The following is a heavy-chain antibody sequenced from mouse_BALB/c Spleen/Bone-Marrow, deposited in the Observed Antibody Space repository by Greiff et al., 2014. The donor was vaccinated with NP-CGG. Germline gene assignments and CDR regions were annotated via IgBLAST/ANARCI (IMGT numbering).Heavy chain of an antibody. Sequence: VQLQQPGPGLVKPSQSLSLTCTVTGYSITSDYAWNWIRQFPGNKLEWMGYISYSGSTSYNPSLKSRISLTRDTSKNQFFLQLNSVTTEDTATYYCARNAYYYGNREFPYWGQGTLVTVSA. CDR2: ISYSGST. V-gene: IGHV3-2*02. CDR1: GYSITSDYA. D-gene: IGHD1-1*01. J-gene: IGHJ3*01. CDR3: ARNAYYYGNREFPY.